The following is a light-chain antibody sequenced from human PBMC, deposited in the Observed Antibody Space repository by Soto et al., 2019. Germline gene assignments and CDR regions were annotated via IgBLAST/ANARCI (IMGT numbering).Light chain of an antibody. Sequence: EIVWTQSPATLSLSPGESATLSGRASQSVSSYLAWYQQKPGQAPRLLIYDASNRATGIPARFSGSGSGTDFTLTSSSLEPEDFAVYYCQQRSNWPLTFGQGTRLEIK. CDR3: QQRSNWPLT. J-gene: IGKJ5*01. V-gene: IGKV3-11*01. CDR2: DAS. CDR1: QSVSSY.